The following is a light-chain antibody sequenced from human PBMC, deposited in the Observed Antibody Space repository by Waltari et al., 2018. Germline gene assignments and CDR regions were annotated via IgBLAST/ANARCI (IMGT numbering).Light chain of an antibody. CDR3: QSYDTSLSVV. Sequence: QSVLTQPPSVSGAPGQRVTLSCTGSGSNIGAYDVPWYQHRPGKAPTLLIYGVNNRPSGVPDRFFGSKSGTSASLAITSLRAEDEGVYYCQSYDTSLSVVFGGGTKLTVL. J-gene: IGLJ2*01. V-gene: IGLV1-40*01. CDR1: GSNIGAYD. CDR2: GVN.